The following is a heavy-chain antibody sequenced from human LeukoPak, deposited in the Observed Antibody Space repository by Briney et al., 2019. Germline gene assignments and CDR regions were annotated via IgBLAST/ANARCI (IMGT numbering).Heavy chain of an antibody. CDR2: IYYSGST. CDR3: ARLAVAGYFDY. D-gene: IGHD6-19*01. CDR1: GGSISSYY. J-gene: IGHJ4*02. V-gene: IGHV4-59*08. Sequence: SETLSLTCTVSGGSISSYYWSWIRQPPGKGLEWIGYIYYSGSTNYNPSLKSRVTISVGTSKNQFSLKLSSVTAADTAVYYCARLAVAGYFDYWGQGTLVTVSS.